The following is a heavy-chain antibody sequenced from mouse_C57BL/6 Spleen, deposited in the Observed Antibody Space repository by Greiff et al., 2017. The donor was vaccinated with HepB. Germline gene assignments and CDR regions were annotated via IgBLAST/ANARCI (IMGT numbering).Heavy chain of an antibody. CDR2: INPNNGGT. D-gene: IGHD1-1*01. V-gene: IGHV1-26*01. J-gene: IGHJ1*03. CDR3: ARATERYFDV. Sequence: VQLQQSGPELVKPGASVKISCKASGYTFTDYYMNWVKQSHGKSLEWIGDINPNNGGTSYNQKFKGKATLTVDKSSSTAYMELRSLTSEDSAVYYCARATERYFDVWGTGTTVTVSS. CDR1: GYTFTDYY.